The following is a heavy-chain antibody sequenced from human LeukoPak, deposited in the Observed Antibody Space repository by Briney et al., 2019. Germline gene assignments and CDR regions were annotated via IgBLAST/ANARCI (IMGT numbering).Heavy chain of an antibody. Sequence: ASVKVSCKASGYTFTVYYIHWVRQAPGQGPEWMGWINPNSGGTKYAEKFQGRVTMTRDTSISTAYMEVGRLTSDDTAVYYCARDDCGGGSCYRTWGQGTLVTVSS. CDR3: ARDDCGGGSCYRT. D-gene: IGHD2-15*01. V-gene: IGHV1-2*02. J-gene: IGHJ4*02. CDR1: GYTFTVYY. CDR2: INPNSGGT.